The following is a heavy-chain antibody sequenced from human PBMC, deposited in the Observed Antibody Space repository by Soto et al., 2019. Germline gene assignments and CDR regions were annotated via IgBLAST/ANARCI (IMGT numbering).Heavy chain of an antibody. D-gene: IGHD4-17*01. V-gene: IGHV2-5*01. Sequence: SGPTLVNPTQTLTLTCTFSGFSLSTSGVGVGWIRQPPGKALEWLALIYWNDDKRYSPSLKSRLTITKDTSKNQVVLTMTNMDPVDTATYYCSHRRLRNSYGDYLISNWFVPWGQGTLVTASS. CDR2: IYWNDDK. J-gene: IGHJ5*02. CDR1: GFSLSTSGVG. CDR3: SHRRLRNSYGDYLISNWFVP.